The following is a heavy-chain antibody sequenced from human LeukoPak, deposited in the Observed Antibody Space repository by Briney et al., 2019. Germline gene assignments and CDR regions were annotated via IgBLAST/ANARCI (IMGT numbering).Heavy chain of an antibody. D-gene: IGHD3-16*01. CDR1: GFTFRSYS. CDR2: ISYDATNK. V-gene: IGHV3-30*18. CDR3: AKDLLGDYDDF. J-gene: IGHJ4*02. Sequence: GGSLRLSCEASGFTFRSYSMHWVRQAPGKGLDWVAVISYDATNKYYADSVKGRFTISRDNSKNTVYLQMNSLRFEDSAVYYCAKDLLGDYDDFWGQGTLVTVSS.